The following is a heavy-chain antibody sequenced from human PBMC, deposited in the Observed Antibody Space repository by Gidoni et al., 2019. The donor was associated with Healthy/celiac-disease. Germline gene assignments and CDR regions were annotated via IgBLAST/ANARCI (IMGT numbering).Heavy chain of an antibody. CDR2: INPSGGST. Sequence: QVQLVQSGAEVKKPGASVKVSCKASGYTFTSYYMHGVRQAPGQGLEWMGIINPSGGSTSYAQKFQGRVTMTRDTSTSTVYMELSSLRSEDTAVYYCARAGSDGYNFYYYYGMDVWGQGTTVTVSS. V-gene: IGHV1-46*03. D-gene: IGHD5-12*01. J-gene: IGHJ6*02. CDR3: ARAGSDGYNFYYYYGMDV. CDR1: GYTFTSYY.